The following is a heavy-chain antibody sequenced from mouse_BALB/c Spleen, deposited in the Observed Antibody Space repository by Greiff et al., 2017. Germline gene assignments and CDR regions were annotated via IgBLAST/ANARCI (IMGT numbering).Heavy chain of an antibody. J-gene: IGHJ4*01. D-gene: IGHD3-1*01. V-gene: IGHV1-54*03. CDR3: ARWCSGYYAMGY. Sequence: QVQLQQSGAELVRPGTSVKVSCKASGYAFTNYLIEWVKQRPGQGLEWIGVINPGSGGTNYNEKFKGKATLTADKSSSTAYMQLSSLTSDDSAVYFCARWCSGYYAMGYWGQGTSVTVSS. CDR2: INPGSGGT. CDR1: GYAFTNYL.